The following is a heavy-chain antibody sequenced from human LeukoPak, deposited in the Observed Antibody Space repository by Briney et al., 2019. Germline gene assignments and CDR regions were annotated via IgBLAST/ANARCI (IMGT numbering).Heavy chain of an antibody. V-gene: IGHV4-61*02. CDR2: IYTSGSA. Sequence: SQTLSLTCTVSGGSISSGSYDWSWIRQPAGKGLEWIGRIYTSGSANYNPSLKSRVTISVDTSKNQISLKLSSVTAADTAVYYCARATGYFDYWGQGTLVTVSS. J-gene: IGHJ4*02. CDR1: GGSISSGSYD. CDR3: ARATGYFDY.